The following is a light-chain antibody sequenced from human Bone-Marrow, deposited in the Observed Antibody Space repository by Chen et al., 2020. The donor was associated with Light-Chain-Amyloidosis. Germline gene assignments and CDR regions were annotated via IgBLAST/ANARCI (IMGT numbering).Light chain of an antibody. J-gene: IGLJ3*02. CDR1: NIGSTS. V-gene: IGLV3-21*02. CDR3: QVWDRSSDRPV. Sequence: SSVLTQPSSGSVAPGPTAPNAGGGNNIGSTSVHWYQQTPGQAPLLVVYDDSDRPSGSPERLSGSNSGNTATLTISRVEAGDEADYYCQVWDRSSDRPVFGGGTKLTVL. CDR2: DDS.